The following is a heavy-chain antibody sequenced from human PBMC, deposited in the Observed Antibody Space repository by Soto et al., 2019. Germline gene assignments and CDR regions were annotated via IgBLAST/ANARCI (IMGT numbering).Heavy chain of an antibody. Sequence: QVQLVQSGAEVKKPGSSVKVSCKASGGTFSSYTISWVRQAPGQGLEWMGRIIPILGIANYAQKFQGRVTITADKSTCTAYMELSSLRSEDTAVYYCARAHMVRGVIPFDYWGQRTLVTVSS. CDR1: GGTFSSYT. CDR3: ARAHMVRGVIPFDY. V-gene: IGHV1-69*02. CDR2: IIPILGIA. D-gene: IGHD3-10*01. J-gene: IGHJ4*02.